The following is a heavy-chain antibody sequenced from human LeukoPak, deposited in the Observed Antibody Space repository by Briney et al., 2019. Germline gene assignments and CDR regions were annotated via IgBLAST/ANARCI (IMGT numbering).Heavy chain of an antibody. V-gene: IGHV1-69*06. CDR2: IIPIFGTA. D-gene: IGHD6-19*01. Sequence: ASVKVSCKASGGTFSSYAISWVRQAPGQGLEWMGGIIPIFGTANYAQKFQGRVTIIADKSTSTAYMELSSLRSEDTAVYYCAREGYSSGWYNYFDYWGQGTLVTVSS. J-gene: IGHJ4*02. CDR1: GGTFSSYA. CDR3: AREGYSSGWYNYFDY.